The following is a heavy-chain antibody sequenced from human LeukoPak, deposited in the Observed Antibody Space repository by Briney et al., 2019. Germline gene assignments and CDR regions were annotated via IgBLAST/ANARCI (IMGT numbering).Heavy chain of an antibody. CDR1: VGSISPYS. J-gene: IGHJ4*02. CDR3: ARSRLFGVITPLYY. D-gene: IGHD3-3*01. CDR2: NSYSGNT. V-gene: IGHV4-59*01. Sequence: LSETLSLTCTDSVGSISPYSWSWIRQPPREGLEWIGYNSYSGNTDYSPSLKRRVTISLDTSKNQFSLKLSSVTGADTAVYYCARSRLFGVITPLYYWGQGILVIVSS.